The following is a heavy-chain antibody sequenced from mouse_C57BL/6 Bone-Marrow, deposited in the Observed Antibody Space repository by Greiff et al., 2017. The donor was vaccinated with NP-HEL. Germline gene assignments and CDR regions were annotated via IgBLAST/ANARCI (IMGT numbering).Heavy chain of an antibody. CDR1: GFNIKDDY. V-gene: IGHV14-4*01. Sequence: VQLKESGAELVRPGASVKLSCTASGFNIKDDYMHWVKQRPEQGLEWIGWIDPENGDTEYASKFQGKATITADTSSNTAHLQLSSLTSEDTAVYYCTTGYDGYWGQGTSVTVSS. CDR2: IDPENGDT. D-gene: IGHD2-3*01. J-gene: IGHJ4*01. CDR3: TTGYDGY.